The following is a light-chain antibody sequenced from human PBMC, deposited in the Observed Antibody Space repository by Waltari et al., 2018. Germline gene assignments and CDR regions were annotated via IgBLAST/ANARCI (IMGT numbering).Light chain of an antibody. CDR3: QQRNTGPLT. CDR1: QSAYTF. J-gene: IGKJ1*01. Sequence: ESVLTQSPATLSLSPGARATLSCRASQSAYTFLAWYQQKPGQAPRRLIDDASNRATGIPARFSGSGSGTDFTLTISSLEPEDFAVYYCQQRNTGPLTFGQGTKVEIK. V-gene: IGKV3-11*01. CDR2: DAS.